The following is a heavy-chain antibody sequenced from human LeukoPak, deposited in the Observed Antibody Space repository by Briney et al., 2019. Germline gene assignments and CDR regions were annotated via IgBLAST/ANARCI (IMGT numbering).Heavy chain of an antibody. J-gene: IGHJ4*02. CDR3: AGNLGN. V-gene: IGHV3-53*01. D-gene: IGHD1-14*01. CDR2: IYRGGDT. CDR1: GFTVSSNY. Sequence: GGSLRLSCAASGFTVSSNYMTWVRQAPGKGLEWVSVIYRGGDTYYADSVKGRFTISRDNSKNTLYLQMNNLRVDDTAVYYCAGNLGNWGQGTLVTVSS.